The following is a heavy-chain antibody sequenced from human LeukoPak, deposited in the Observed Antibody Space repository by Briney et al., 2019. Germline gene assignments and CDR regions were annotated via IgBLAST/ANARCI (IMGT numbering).Heavy chain of an antibody. Sequence: GGSLGLSCAASGFTFSRSWMSWVRQAPGKGLEWVANIKQDGSEKYYVDSVKGRFTISRDNAKNSLYLQMNSLRAEDTAVYCCARDGYSGSYYDYWGQGTLVTVSS. CDR2: IKQDGSEK. CDR3: ARDGYSGSYYDY. V-gene: IGHV3-7*04. J-gene: IGHJ4*02. CDR1: GFTFSRSW. D-gene: IGHD1-26*01.